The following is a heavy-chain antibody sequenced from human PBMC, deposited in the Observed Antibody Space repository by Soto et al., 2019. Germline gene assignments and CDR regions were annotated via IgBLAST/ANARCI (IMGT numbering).Heavy chain of an antibody. D-gene: IGHD3-3*01. Sequence: LSLTCAVYGGSVNGYYWNWIRQPPGKGLEWIGEINHTGGTHYNPSLKSRVTVSVDTSKNQFSLRLSSVTAADTAIYYCATRITVFGLLIPPFDPWGQGTQVTVSS. CDR2: INHTGGT. V-gene: IGHV4-34*01. CDR1: GGSVNGYY. CDR3: ATRITVFGLLIPPFDP. J-gene: IGHJ5*02.